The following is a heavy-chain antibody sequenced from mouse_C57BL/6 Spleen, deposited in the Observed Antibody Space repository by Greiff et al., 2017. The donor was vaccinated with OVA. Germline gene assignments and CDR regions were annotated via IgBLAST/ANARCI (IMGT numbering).Heavy chain of an antibody. CDR2: LWSGGST. CDR1: GFSLTSYG. Sequence: QVQLKESGPGLVQPSQSLSITCTVSGFSLTSYGVHWVRQSPGKGLEWLGVLWSGGSTDYNAAFISRLSISKDNSKSQVFFKMNSLQADDTAIYYCARGRVSYDYDAWFAYWGQGTLVTVSA. CDR3: ARGRVSYDYDAWFAY. V-gene: IGHV2-2*01. J-gene: IGHJ3*01. D-gene: IGHD2-4*01.